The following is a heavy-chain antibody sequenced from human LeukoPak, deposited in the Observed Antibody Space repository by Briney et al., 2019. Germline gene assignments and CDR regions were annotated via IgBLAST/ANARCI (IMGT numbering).Heavy chain of an antibody. V-gene: IGHV3-21*01. CDR3: ARRNTTVTTHFDY. J-gene: IGHJ4*02. CDR1: GFTFRSQS. Sequence: GGPLRLFCAASGFTFRSQSMNWVRQAPGKGLEWVPSISSSSSYIYYADSVKGRFTISRDNAKNSLYLQMNSLRAEDTAVYYCARRNTTVTTHFDYWGQGTLVTVSS. CDR2: ISSSSSYI. D-gene: IGHD4-17*01.